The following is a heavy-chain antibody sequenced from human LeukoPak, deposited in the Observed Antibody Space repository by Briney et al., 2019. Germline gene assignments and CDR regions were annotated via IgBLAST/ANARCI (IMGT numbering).Heavy chain of an antibody. CDR1: GFTFSNAW. CDR3: TTGPVVVPAAVDY. V-gene: IGHV3-15*01. Sequence: PGGSLRLSCAASGFTFSNAWMSWVRQAPGKGLEWVGRIKSKTDGGTTDYAAPVKGRFTISRDDSKNTLYLQTNSLKTEDTAVYYCTTGPVVVPAAVDYWGQGTLVTVSS. CDR2: IKSKTDGGTT. D-gene: IGHD2-2*01. J-gene: IGHJ4*02.